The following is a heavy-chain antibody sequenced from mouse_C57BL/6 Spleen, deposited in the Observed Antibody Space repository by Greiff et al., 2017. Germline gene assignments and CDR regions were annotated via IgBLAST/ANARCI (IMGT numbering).Heavy chain of an antibody. J-gene: IGHJ4*01. CDR3: ARDSNNAMDY. V-gene: IGHV1-82*01. CDR2: IYPGDGDT. D-gene: IGHD2-5*01. CDR1: GYAFSSSW. Sequence: QVHVKQSGPELVKPGASVKISCKASGYAFSSSWMNWVKQRPGKGLEWIGRIYPGDGDTNYNGKFKGKATLTADKSSSTAYMQLSSLTSEDSAVYFCARDSNNAMDYWGQGTSVTVSS.